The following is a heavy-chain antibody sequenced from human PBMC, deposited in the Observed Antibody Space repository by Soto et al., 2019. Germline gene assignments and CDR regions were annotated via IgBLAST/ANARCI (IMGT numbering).Heavy chain of an antibody. Sequence: ASVKVSCKASGYTFTGYYMHWVRQAPGQGLEWMGWINPNSGGTNYAQKFQGRVTMTRDTSISTAYMELSRLRSDDTAVYYCAREADILTGLPYYYYYGMDVWGQGTTVTVSS. D-gene: IGHD3-9*01. V-gene: IGHV1-2*02. CDR1: GYTFTGYY. CDR3: AREADILTGLPYYYYYGMDV. CDR2: INPNSGGT. J-gene: IGHJ6*02.